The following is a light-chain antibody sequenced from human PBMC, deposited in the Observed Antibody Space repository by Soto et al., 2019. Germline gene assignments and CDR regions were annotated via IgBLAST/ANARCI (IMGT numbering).Light chain of an antibody. CDR3: QQRSNWRSMYT. CDR1: QSVSSY. V-gene: IGKV3-11*01. CDR2: DAS. J-gene: IGKJ2*01. Sequence: EIVLTQSPATLSLSPGERATISCRASQSVSSYLAWYQQKPGQAPRLLIYDASNRATGIPARFSCSGSGTDFTLTISSLEPEDFAVYSCQQRSNWRSMYTFGQGTKLEIK.